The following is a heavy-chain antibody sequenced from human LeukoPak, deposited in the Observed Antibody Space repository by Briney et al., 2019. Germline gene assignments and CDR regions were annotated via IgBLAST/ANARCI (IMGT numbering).Heavy chain of an antibody. CDR1: GFTFSSYS. D-gene: IGHD3-22*01. CDR2: IGSTSVSI. Sequence: PGGSLRLSCAASGFTFSSYSMNWVRQAPGKGLEWVSYIGSTSVSIYYADSVKGRFTISRDNAKSSLFLQMNSLRAEDTAVYYCARDKGYYDSSGYSYYFDYWGQGTLVTVSS. J-gene: IGHJ4*02. V-gene: IGHV3-48*04. CDR3: ARDKGYYDSSGYSYYFDY.